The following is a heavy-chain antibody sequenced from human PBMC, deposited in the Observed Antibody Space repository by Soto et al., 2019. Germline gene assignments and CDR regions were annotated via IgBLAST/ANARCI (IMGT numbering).Heavy chain of an antibody. CDR3: ARYYDSSGSEHGDFDY. CDR2: INHSGST. J-gene: IGHJ4*02. Sequence: SETLSLTCAVYGGSFSGYYWSWIRQPPGKGLEWIGEINHSGSTNYNPSLKSRVTISVDTSKNQFSLKLSSVTAADTAVYYCARYYDSSGSEHGDFDYWGQGTLVTVS. CDR1: GGSFSGYY. V-gene: IGHV4-34*01. D-gene: IGHD3-22*01.